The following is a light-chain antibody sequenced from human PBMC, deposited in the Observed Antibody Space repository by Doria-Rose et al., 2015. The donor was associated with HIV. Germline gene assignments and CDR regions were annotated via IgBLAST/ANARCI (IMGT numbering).Light chain of an antibody. CDR2: ANS. CDR1: SSNIGAGYD. Sequence: GAPGQRVTISCTGSSSNIGAGYDVHWYLQLPGTAPKLLIYANSDRPSGVPDRFSGSKSGTSASLAITGLQAEDEADYYCQSYDSSLSGVVFGGGTKLTVL. V-gene: IGLV1-40*01. CDR3: QSYDSSLSGVV. J-gene: IGLJ2*01.